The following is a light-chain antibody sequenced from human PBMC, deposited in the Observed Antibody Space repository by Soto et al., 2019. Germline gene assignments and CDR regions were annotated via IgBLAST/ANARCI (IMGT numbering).Light chain of an antibody. CDR3: QQYGSSPPIT. Sequence: ILLTQSTGTLSLSPGERATLSCRASQSVSSSYLAWYQQRPGQAPRLLIYGASSRAPGIPDRFSGSGSGTDFTLTISRLEPEDFAVYYCQQYGSSPPITFGQGTRLEIK. V-gene: IGKV3-20*01. CDR2: GAS. CDR1: QSVSSSY. J-gene: IGKJ5*01.